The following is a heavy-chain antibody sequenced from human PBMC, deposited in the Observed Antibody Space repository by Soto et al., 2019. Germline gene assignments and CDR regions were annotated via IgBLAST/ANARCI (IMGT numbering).Heavy chain of an antibody. J-gene: IGHJ4*02. CDR3: ARAGIVGADDTFDY. CDR1: GFTFSSYS. D-gene: IGHD1-26*01. Sequence: GGSLRLSCAASGFTFSSYSMNWVRQAPGKGLEWVSSISSSSSYIYYADSVKGRFTISRDNAKNSLYLQMNSLRAEDTAVYYWARAGIVGADDTFDYWGQGTLVTVSS. CDR2: ISSSSSYI. V-gene: IGHV3-21*01.